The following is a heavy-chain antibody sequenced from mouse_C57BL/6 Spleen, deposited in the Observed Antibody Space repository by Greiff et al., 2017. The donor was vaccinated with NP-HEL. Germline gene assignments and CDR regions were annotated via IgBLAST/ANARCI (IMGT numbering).Heavy chain of an antibody. J-gene: IGHJ1*03. CDR2: ISSGSSTI. CDR3: ARRSNYGYFDV. V-gene: IGHV5-17*01. D-gene: IGHD1-1*01. Sequence: EVKLMESGGGLVKPGGSLKLSCAASGFTFSDYGMHWVRQAPEKGLEWVAYISSGSSTIYYADTVKGRFTISRDNAKNTLFLQMTSLRSEDTAMYYCARRSNYGYFDVWGTGTTVTVS. CDR1: GFTFSDYG.